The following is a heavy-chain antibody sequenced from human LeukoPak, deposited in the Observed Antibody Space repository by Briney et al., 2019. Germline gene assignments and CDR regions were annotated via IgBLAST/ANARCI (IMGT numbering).Heavy chain of an antibody. V-gene: IGHV4-59*01. D-gene: IGHD6-19*01. CDR2: IYYSGST. CDR1: GGSISSYY. CDR3: ARDTSSGWYNWFDP. J-gene: IGHJ5*02. Sequence: SETLSLTCTVSGGSISSYYWSWIRQPPGKGLEWIGYIYYSGSTNYNPSLKSRVTISVDTSKNQFSLKLSSVTAADTAVYYCARDTSSGWYNWFDPWGQGTLVTVSS.